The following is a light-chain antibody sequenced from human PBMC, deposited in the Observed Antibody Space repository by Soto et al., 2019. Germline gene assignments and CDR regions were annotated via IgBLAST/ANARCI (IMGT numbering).Light chain of an antibody. V-gene: IGKV1-5*03. CDR2: QTS. Sequence: DIQMTQSPSTLSASVGDRVTITCRASQRISSWLAWYQQKRGKAPKLLIYQTSRLESGVPSRFSGSGSGTEFTLTISSLQPDDFASYYCQQYNSYPWTFGQGTKVEIK. CDR3: QQYNSYPWT. CDR1: QRISSW. J-gene: IGKJ1*01.